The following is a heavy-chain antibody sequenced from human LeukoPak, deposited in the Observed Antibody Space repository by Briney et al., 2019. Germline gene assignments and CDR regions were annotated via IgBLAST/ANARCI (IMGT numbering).Heavy chain of an antibody. Sequence: GGSLRLSCAASGFTLSSYAMSWVRQAAGMGLEWVAVISSAGSTKYYADSVKGRFTVSRDNSENTLYLQMNSLRAEDTAVYYCARRIFQGSSGWYLFDYWGQGTLVTVSS. V-gene: IGHV3-30-3*01. J-gene: IGHJ4*02. CDR1: GFTLSSYA. CDR2: ISSAGSTK. CDR3: ARRIFQGSSGWYLFDY. D-gene: IGHD6-19*01.